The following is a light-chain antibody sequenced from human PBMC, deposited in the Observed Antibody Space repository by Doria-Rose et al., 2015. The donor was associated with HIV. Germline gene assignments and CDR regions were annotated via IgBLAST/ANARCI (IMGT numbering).Light chain of an antibody. Sequence: TQSPGTLSLSPGERATLSCRASQSFSSTYLAWYQQKPGQAPSLLIYDGSTRATGIPDRLSASGSGTAFTLTINRLEPEDFALYYCHQYGTSWTFGQGTKVEI. V-gene: IGKV3-20*01. CDR1: QSFSSTY. CDR3: HQYGTSWT. J-gene: IGKJ1*01. CDR2: DGS.